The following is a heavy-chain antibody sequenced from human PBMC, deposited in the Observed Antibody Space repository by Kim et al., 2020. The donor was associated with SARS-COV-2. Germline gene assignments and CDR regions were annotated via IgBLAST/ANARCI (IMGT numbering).Heavy chain of an antibody. Sequence: GGSLRLSCAASGFTFSNYRMNWVRQAPGKGLEWISYISNRNNIIYYADSVEGRFTISRDNDKNSLYLQMNSLRDEDTAVYYCARDHKAATGCWGYHYFYGLDVWGQGNAVTVSS. CDR1: GFTFSNYR. J-gene: IGHJ6*02. CDR2: ISNRNNII. V-gene: IGHV3-48*02. D-gene: IGHD6-13*01. CDR3: ARDHKAATGCWGYHYFYGLDV.